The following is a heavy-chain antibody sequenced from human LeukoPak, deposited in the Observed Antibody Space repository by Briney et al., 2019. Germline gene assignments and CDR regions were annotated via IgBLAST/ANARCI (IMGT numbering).Heavy chain of an antibody. Sequence: GGSLRLSCAASGFTFSSYAMHWVRQAPGKGLEWVAVISYDGSNKYYADSVKGRFTISRDNSKNTLYLQMNSLRAEDTAVYYCARLGYCSSTSCYRGSLYYGMDVWGQGTTVTVSS. J-gene: IGHJ6*02. CDR3: ARLGYCSSTSCYRGSLYYGMDV. CDR1: GFTFSSYA. D-gene: IGHD2-2*01. V-gene: IGHV3-30*04. CDR2: ISYDGSNK.